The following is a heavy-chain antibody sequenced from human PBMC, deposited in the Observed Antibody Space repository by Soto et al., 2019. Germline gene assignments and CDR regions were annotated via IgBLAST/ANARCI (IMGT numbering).Heavy chain of an antibody. Sequence: VQLLESGGGLVQPGGSLRLSCAASGFTFSSYAMHWVRQALGKGLEWVAVISYDGSNKYYADSVKGRFTISRDNSKNTLYLQMNSLRAEDTAVYYCARELGAYCGGDCYLPGDWGQGTLVTVSS. D-gene: IGHD2-21*02. CDR2: ISYDGSNK. J-gene: IGHJ4*02. CDR1: GFTFSSYA. V-gene: IGHV3-30-3*01. CDR3: ARELGAYCGGDCYLPGD.